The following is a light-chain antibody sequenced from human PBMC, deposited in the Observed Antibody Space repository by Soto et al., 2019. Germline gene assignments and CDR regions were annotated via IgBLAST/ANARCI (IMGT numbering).Light chain of an antibody. CDR3: ETWDINTHVV. CDR1: SGHTPYI. CDR2: LETSGSY. V-gene: IGLV4-60*02. Sequence: QPVLTQSSSASPSLGSSSNLPCPRSSGHTPYIIAWHQQQPGKPPRYLMKLETSGSYNKGSGVPDRFSGSSSGADRYLTISNLQFEDEADYYCETWDINTHVVFGGGTKVTVL. J-gene: IGLJ2*01.